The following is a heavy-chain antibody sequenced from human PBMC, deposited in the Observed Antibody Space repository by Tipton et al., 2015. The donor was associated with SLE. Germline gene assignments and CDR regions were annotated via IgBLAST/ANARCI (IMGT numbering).Heavy chain of an antibody. V-gene: IGHV3-7*01. CDR3: ARDIGWGTFVL. Sequence: SLRLSCTASGSTFSSYWLTWVRQAPGKGPEWVANINQDGSEKNYVDSVKGRFTISRDNAKNSLDLQMNSLRAEDTAVYYCARDIGWGTFVLWGQGTMVTVSS. CDR2: INQDGSEK. J-gene: IGHJ3*01. CDR1: GSTFSSYW. D-gene: IGHD3-3*02.